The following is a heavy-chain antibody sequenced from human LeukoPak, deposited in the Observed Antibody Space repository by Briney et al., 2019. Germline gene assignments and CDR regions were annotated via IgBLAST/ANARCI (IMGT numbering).Heavy chain of an antibody. V-gene: IGHV3-9*01. Sequence: GGSLRLSCAASEFTFANYAMHWVRQAPGKGLEWVSGISWNSGSIGYADSVKGRFTISRDNAKNSLYLQMNSLRAEDTAVYYCARDLAGDHRYGMDVWGQGTTVTVSS. CDR3: ARDLAGDHRYGMDV. J-gene: IGHJ6*02. CDR2: ISWNSGSI. D-gene: IGHD4-17*01. CDR1: EFTFANYA.